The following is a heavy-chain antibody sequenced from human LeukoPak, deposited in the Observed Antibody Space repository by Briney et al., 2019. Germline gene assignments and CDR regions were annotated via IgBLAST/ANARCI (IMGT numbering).Heavy chain of an antibody. V-gene: IGHV4-59*01. CDR3: ARAPDCGDYPLDP. CDR1: GGSISSYY. CDR2: IYYSGST. J-gene: IGHJ5*02. Sequence: SETLSLTRTVSGGSISSYYWSWIRQPPGKGLEWIGYIYYSGSTNYNPSLKSRVTISVDTSKNQFSLKLSSVTAADTAVYYCARAPDCGDYPLDPWGQGTLVTVSS. D-gene: IGHD4-17*01.